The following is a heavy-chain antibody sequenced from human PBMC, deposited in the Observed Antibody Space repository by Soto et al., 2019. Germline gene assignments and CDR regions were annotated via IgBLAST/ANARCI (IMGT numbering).Heavy chain of an antibody. CDR1: GGTFSSYA. D-gene: IGHD4-17*01. V-gene: IGHV1-69*06. CDR3: ARDPDYGETDY. CDR2: IIPIFGTA. J-gene: IGHJ4*02. Sequence: GASVKVSCKASGGTFSSYAISWVRQAPGQGLEWMGGIIPIFGTANYAQKFQGRVTITADKSTSTAYMELSSLRSEDTAVYYCARDPDYGETDYWGQGTLVTVSS.